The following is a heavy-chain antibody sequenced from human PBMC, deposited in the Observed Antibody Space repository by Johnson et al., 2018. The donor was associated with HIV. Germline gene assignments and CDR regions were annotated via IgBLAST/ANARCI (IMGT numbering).Heavy chain of an antibody. D-gene: IGHD2-2*01. V-gene: IGHV3-15*01. Sequence: VQLVESGGGLIQPGGSLRLSCAASGFTVSTNYMSWVRQAPGKGLEWVGRIKSKTDGGTTDYAAPVKGRFTISRDDSKNTLYRQMNSLKTEDTSVYYCTTYPIVVVPAAILPPDDFDVWGQGTMVTVSS. CDR1: GFTVSTNY. CDR2: IKSKTDGGTT. J-gene: IGHJ3*01. CDR3: TTYPIVVVPAAILPPDDFDV.